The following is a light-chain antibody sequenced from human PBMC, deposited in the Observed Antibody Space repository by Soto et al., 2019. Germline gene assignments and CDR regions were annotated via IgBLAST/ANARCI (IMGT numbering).Light chain of an antibody. V-gene: IGKV1-5*03. Sequence: DIQMTQSPSTLSASIGDRVTITCRASQTITSWLAWYQQKPGRAPKLLISKASSLESGVPSRFSGSGSGTEFTLTISSLQSDDIATYYCQQYETYSGTLGQGTKVEIK. CDR3: QQYETYSGT. CDR2: KAS. CDR1: QTITSW. J-gene: IGKJ1*01.